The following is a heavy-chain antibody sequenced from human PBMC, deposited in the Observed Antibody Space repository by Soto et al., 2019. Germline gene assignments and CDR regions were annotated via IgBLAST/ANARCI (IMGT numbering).Heavy chain of an antibody. V-gene: IGHV1-69*12. CDR3: AGCPDGDDYYYGMDD. CDR2: IIPIFGTA. D-gene: IGHD7-27*01. J-gene: IGHJ6*02. Sequence: QVQLVQSGAEVKKPGSSVKVSCKASGGTFSSYAISWVRQAPGQGLEWMGGIIPIFGTANYTQKFQGRVTIPADESTSTDCMELRSLRTEDMAVYYRAGCPDGDDYYYGMDDWGQRPTVTVSS. CDR1: GGTFSSYA.